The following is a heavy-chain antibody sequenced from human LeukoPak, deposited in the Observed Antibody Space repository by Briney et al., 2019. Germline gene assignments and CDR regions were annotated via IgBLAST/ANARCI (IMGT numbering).Heavy chain of an antibody. CDR2: IYYSGST. CDR1: GGSISSYY. CDR3: ARTYYDILTGYYSFDY. Sequence: SETLSLTXTVSGGSISSYYWSWIRQPPGKGLEWIGYIYYSGSTNYNPSLKSRVTISVDTSKNQSSLKLSSVTAADTAVYYCARTYYDILTGYYSFDYWGQGTLVTVSS. D-gene: IGHD3-9*01. J-gene: IGHJ4*02. V-gene: IGHV4-59*01.